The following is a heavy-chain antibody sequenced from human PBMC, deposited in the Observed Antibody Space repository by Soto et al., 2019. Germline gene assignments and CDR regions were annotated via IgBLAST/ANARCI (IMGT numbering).Heavy chain of an antibody. J-gene: IGHJ5*02. Sequence: QVHLQQWGAGLLRPSETLSLTCAVYGGSLSSYYWNWIRQSPGKGLEWIAEVHHSGSTNYNPSLKGRIPLSMDPSKSHFSLNLSSVTAADTAVYYCAGGGDWFAPWGQGALVTVSS. CDR1: GGSLSSYY. D-gene: IGHD3-16*01. V-gene: IGHV4-34*02. CDR2: VHHSGST. CDR3: AGGGDWFAP.